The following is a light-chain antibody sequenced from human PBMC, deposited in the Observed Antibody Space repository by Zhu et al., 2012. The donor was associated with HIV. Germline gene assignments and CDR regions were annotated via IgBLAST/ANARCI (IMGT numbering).Light chain of an antibody. CDR2: GAS. Sequence: VLTQSPGTLSLSPGERATLSCRASQSVSSNYLAWYQQKLGQPPRLLIYGASSRATGIPDRFSGSGSGTDFTLTINRLEPEDFAVYYCHQYGSSSPNTFGQGTKLEIK. CDR3: HQYGSSSPNT. J-gene: IGKJ2*01. CDR1: QSVSSNY. V-gene: IGKV3-20*01.